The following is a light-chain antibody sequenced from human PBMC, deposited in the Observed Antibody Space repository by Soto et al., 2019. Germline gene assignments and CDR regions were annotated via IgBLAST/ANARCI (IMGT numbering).Light chain of an antibody. CDR1: QDITKY. J-gene: IGKJ5*01. Sequence: DIQMTQSPSSLSSSVGDIVTITCQASQDITKYLNWYQQKPGKAPKLLMYETSNLETGVPSRFSGSGFGTDFTFTISSLQPEDIATYYCQQYDDLPITFGQGTRLEI. CDR3: QQYDDLPIT. V-gene: IGKV1-33*01. CDR2: ETS.